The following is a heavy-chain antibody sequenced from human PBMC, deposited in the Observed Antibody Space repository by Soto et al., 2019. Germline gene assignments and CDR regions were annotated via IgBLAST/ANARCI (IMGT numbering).Heavy chain of an antibody. CDR3: ARIRITMVRGVIANYYYYGMDV. J-gene: IGHJ6*02. V-gene: IGHV4-61*01. D-gene: IGHD3-10*01. CDR2: IYYSGST. CDR1: GGSVSSGSYY. Sequence: SETLSRTCTVSGGSVSSGSYYWSWIRQPPGKGLEWIGYIYYSGSTNYNPSLKSRVSISVDTSKNQFSLKLSSVTAADTAVYYCARIRITMVRGVIANYYYYGMDVWGQGTTVTVSS.